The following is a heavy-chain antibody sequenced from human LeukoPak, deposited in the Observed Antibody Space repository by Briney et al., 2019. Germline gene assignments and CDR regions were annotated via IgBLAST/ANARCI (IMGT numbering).Heavy chain of an antibody. CDR1: GGTFIIYA. V-gene: IGHV1-69*04. D-gene: IGHD5-18*01. J-gene: IGHJ4*02. CDR3: ARCSRGYSYGSFDY. CDR2: IIPIFGIA. Sequence: SVKVSFKASGGTFIIYAISWVRQAPGQGREGMGRIIPIFGIANYAQKFQGRVTITADKSTSTAYMELSSLRSEDTAVYYCARCSRGYSYGSFDYWGQGTLVTVSS.